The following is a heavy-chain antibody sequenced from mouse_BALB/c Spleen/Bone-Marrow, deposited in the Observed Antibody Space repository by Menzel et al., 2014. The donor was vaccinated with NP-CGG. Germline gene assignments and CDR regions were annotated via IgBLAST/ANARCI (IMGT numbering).Heavy chain of an antibody. Sequence: VKLMESGPGLVSPSQRLSITCTVSGFSLTSYGVHWVRQPPGKGLEWLGVICAGGRTNYNSALMSRLSISKDNSKSXVCLKMNSLQTDDTAMYYCARADYYGSSSYYYAMDYWGQGTSVTVSS. D-gene: IGHD1-1*01. V-gene: IGHV2-9*02. CDR1: GFSLTSYG. J-gene: IGHJ4*01. CDR2: ICAGGRT. CDR3: ARADYYGSSSYYYAMDY.